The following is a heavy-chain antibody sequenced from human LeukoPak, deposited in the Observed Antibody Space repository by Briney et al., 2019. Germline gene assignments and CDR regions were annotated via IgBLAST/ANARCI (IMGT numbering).Heavy chain of an antibody. V-gene: IGHV3-73*01. J-gene: IGHJ4*02. CDR1: GFTFSGSA. CDR2: IKSKANSYAT. D-gene: IGHD1-20*01. Sequence: PGGSLRLSCEASGFTFSGSAMHWVRQASGKGLEWVGRIKSKANSYATAYAASVKGRFTISRDDSKNTAYLQMNSLKTEDTAVYYCKVTGELTYWGQGTLVTVSS. CDR3: KVTGELTY.